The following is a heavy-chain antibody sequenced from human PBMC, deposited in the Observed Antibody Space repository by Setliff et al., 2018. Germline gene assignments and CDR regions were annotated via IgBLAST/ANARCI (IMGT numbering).Heavy chain of an antibody. CDR3: ARASRFGTTVWKGDYYMDV. J-gene: IGHJ6*03. D-gene: IGHD4-4*01. CDR1: GYTFSSYA. CDR2: INTNTGNP. Sequence: GASVKVSCKASGYTFSSYAMGWMRQAPGQRLEWMGWINTNTGNPSYAQDFTGRLVFSLDTXVSTAYLQISSLKAEDSAVYYCARASRFGTTVWKGDYYMDVWGKGTTVTVSS. V-gene: IGHV7-4-1*02.